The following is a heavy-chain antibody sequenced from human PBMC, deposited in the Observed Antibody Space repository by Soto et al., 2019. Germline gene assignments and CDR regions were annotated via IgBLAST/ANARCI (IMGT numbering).Heavy chain of an antibody. Sequence: QVQLQESGPGLVKPSQTLSLTCTVSGASVTFGSYFLTWIRQRPGEGLEWIGNIQNSATTSYNPSLKSRVTISLDTSKNQCSLKLNSVTAADTAVYYCAREPLLWGQGTLVTVSS. V-gene: IGHV4-31*03. CDR2: IQNSATT. J-gene: IGHJ3*01. CDR3: AREPLL. CDR1: GASVTFGSYF.